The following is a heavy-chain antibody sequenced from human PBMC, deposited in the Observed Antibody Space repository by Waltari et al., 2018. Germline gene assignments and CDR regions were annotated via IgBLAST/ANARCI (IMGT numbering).Heavy chain of an antibody. J-gene: IGHJ6*02. CDR3: AAFTSGWSYGMDV. Sequence: QVQLVQSGAEVKKPGASVKVSCKASGYTFSNFAIPWVRQAPGQRLEWMGWITAGNDNTKYSQKFQGRLTITRDTSASTAYMELSSLTSEDTAVYYCAAFTSGWSYGMDVWGQGTTVTVSS. V-gene: IGHV1-3*01. D-gene: IGHD6-19*01. CDR1: GYTFSNFA. CDR2: ITAGNDNT.